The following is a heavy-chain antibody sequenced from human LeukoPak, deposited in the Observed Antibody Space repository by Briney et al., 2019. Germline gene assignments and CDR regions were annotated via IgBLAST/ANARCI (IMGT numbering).Heavy chain of an antibody. V-gene: IGHV4-39*07. CDR1: GGSINSSIYH. D-gene: IGHD5-18*01. CDR2: IYYSGST. J-gene: IGHJ4*02. CDR3: ARDLVQVLRKLWSTPGGSYFDY. Sequence: SETLSLTCTVSGGSINSSIYHWGWIRQPPGKGLEWIGNIYYSGSTYYNPSLKSRVTISVDTSKNQFSLKLSSVTAADTAVYYCARDLVQVLRKLWSTPGGSYFDYWGQGTLVTVSS.